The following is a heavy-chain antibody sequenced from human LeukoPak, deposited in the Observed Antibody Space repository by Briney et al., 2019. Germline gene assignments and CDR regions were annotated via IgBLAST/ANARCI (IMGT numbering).Heavy chain of an antibody. CDR1: GYTFTSYG. Sequence: GASVKVSCKASGYTFTSYGISWVRQAPGQGLEWMGGIIPIFGTANYAQKFQGRVTITADESTSTAYMELSSLRSEDTAVYYCARDSNGYNLGRFDYWGQGTLVTVSS. J-gene: IGHJ4*02. CDR3: ARDSNGYNLGRFDY. D-gene: IGHD5-24*01. CDR2: IIPIFGTA. V-gene: IGHV1-69*13.